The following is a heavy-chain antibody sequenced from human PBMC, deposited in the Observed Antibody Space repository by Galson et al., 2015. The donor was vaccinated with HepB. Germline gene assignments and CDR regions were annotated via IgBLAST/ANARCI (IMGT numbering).Heavy chain of an antibody. J-gene: IGHJ4*02. Sequence: SLRLSCAASGFTFSSYGMHWVRQAPGKGLEWVAVISYDGSNKYYADSVKGRFTISRDNSKNTLYLQMNSLRAEDTAVYYCAKGVLGYYYLDYWGQGTLVTVSS. D-gene: IGHD3-22*01. CDR3: AKGVLGYYYLDY. V-gene: IGHV3-30*18. CDR2: ISYDGSNK. CDR1: GFTFSSYG.